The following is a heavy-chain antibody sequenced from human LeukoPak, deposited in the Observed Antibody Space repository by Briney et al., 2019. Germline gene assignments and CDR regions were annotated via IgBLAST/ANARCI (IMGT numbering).Heavy chain of an antibody. CDR1: GFTFSSYA. CDR2: ISYDGSNK. D-gene: IGHD6-6*01. V-gene: IGHV3-30*01. Sequence: GGSLRLSCAASGFTFSSYAMHWVRQAPGKGLEWVAVISYDGSNKYYADSVKGRFTISRDNSKNTLYLQMNSLRAEDTAVYYCAREAIAARSGYFDYWGQGTLATVSS. J-gene: IGHJ4*02. CDR3: AREAIAARSGYFDY.